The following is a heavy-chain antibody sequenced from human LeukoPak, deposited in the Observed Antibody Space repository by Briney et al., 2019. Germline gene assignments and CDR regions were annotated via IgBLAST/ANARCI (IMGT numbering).Heavy chain of an antibody. CDR2: IYYTGST. J-gene: IGHJ4*02. V-gene: IGHV4-39*01. CDR1: GGSISSSTYY. Sequence: SETLSLTCTVSGGSISSSTYYWVWIRQPPGKGLEWIGSIYYTGSTYYNPSLKSRVTISVDTSKNQFSLKLSSVTATDRAVYYCASSPGGYCSSASCYTGGIFDYWGQGSLVTVSS. D-gene: IGHD2-2*02. CDR3: ASSPGGYCSSASCYTGGIFDY.